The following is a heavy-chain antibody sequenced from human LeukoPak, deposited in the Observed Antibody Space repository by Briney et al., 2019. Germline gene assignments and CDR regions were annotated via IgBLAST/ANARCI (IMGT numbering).Heavy chain of an antibody. J-gene: IGHJ5*02. CDR2: IRSNGRDT. D-gene: IGHD2-15*01. Sequence: GGSLRLSCAASGFTFREYSMSWVRQAPGKGLEWVSNIRSNGRDTFYTDSVKGRFTISRDNSKNTLYLEMNSVRADDTAVYYCAKGGYTTYFDPWGQGALVTVSS. CDR1: GFTFREYS. V-gene: IGHV3-23*01. CDR3: AKGGYTTYFDP.